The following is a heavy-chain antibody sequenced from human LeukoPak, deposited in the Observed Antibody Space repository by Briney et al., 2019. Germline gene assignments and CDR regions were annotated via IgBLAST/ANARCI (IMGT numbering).Heavy chain of an antibody. CDR1: GFSLTTSGVG. J-gene: IGHJ4*02. V-gene: IGHV2-5*02. CDR2: IYWDDDK. D-gene: IGHD6-6*01. Sequence: SGPTLVKPTQTLTLTCTFSGFSLTTSGVGVGWIRQPPGKALEWLALIYWDDDKRYSPSLKSRLTITKDTSKNQVVLTMTNVDSVDAATYFCARFKYYFDYWGQGLLVAVSS. CDR3: ARFKYYFDY.